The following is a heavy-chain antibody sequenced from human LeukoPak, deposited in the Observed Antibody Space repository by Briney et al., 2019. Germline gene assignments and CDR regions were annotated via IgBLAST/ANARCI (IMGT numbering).Heavy chain of an antibody. Sequence: ASVKVSCKASGGTFSSYAISWVRQAPGQGLEWMGGIIPIFGTANYAQKFQGRVTITADKSTSTAYMELSSLRSEDTAVYYCARGLGYCTNGVCYIFHMDVWGKGTTVTVSS. CDR3: ARGLGYCTNGVCYIFHMDV. J-gene: IGHJ6*03. CDR1: GGTFSSYA. V-gene: IGHV1-69*06. D-gene: IGHD2-8*01. CDR2: IIPIFGTA.